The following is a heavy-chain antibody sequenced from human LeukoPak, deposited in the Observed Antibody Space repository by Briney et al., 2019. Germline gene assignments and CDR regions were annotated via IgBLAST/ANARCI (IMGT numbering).Heavy chain of an antibody. CDR2: IYSSGST. Sequence: SETLSLTCTVSGGSFTHYYWNWIRQPAGKALEWIGRIYSSGSTNYNPSVSSRVTMSVDTSKNQFSLKLRSVTAADTAVYYCAREPPYYYDSSGYYSDAFDIWGQGTMVTVSS. J-gene: IGHJ3*02. V-gene: IGHV4-4*07. CDR3: AREPPYYYDSSGYYSDAFDI. D-gene: IGHD3-22*01. CDR1: GGSFTHYY.